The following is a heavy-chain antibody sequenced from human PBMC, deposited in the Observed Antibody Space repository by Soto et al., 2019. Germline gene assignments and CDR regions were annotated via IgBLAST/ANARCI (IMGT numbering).Heavy chain of an antibody. V-gene: IGHV4-59*01. D-gene: IGHD2-15*01. CDR3: ARGGGCSGGSCYGYYYYGMDV. Sequence: SETLSLTCTVSGGSISSYYWSWIRQPPGKGLEWIGYIYYSGSTNYNPSLKSRVTISVDTSKNQFSLKLSSVTAADTAVYYCARGGGCSGGSCYGYYYYGMDVWGQGTTVTVSS. J-gene: IGHJ6*02. CDR2: IYYSGST. CDR1: GGSISSYY.